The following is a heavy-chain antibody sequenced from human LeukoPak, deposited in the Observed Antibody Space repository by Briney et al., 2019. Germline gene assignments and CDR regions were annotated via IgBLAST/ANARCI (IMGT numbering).Heavy chain of an antibody. CDR2: XXXSGST. Sequence: SETLSLTCAVYGGSFSGYYWSWIRQPXXXXXEXXXEXXXSGSTNYNPSLKSRVTISVDTSKNQFSLKLSSVTAADTAVYYCARVRQGITIFGVASYKFDPWGQGTLVTVSS. V-gene: IGHV4-34*01. D-gene: IGHD3-3*01. CDR1: GGSFSGYY. CDR3: ARVRQGITIFGVASYKFDP. J-gene: IGHJ5*02.